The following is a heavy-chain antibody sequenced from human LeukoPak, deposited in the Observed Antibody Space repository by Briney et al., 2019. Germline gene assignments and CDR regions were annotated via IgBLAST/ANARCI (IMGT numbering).Heavy chain of an antibody. CDR1: GYTFTSYY. Sequence: SVKVSCKASGYTFTSYYMHWVRQAPGQGLEWMGGIIPIFGTANYSQKFQGRVTITADESTSTAYMELSNLRSEDTAVYYCARDEQDSSSWYARWFDPWGQGTLVTVSS. V-gene: IGHV1-69*13. CDR2: IIPIFGTA. D-gene: IGHD6-13*01. J-gene: IGHJ5*02. CDR3: ARDEQDSSSWYARWFDP.